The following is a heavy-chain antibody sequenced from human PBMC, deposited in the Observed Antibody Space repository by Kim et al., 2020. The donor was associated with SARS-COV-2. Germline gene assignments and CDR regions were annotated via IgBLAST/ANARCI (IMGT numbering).Heavy chain of an antibody. D-gene: IGHD6-19*01. CDR3: ARDLGMSGWCPPDY. CDR1: GFTFSSYA. V-gene: IGHV3-30*04. Sequence: GGSLRLSCAASGFTFSSYAMHWVRQAPGKGLEWVAVISYDGSNKYYADSVKGRFTISRDNSKNTLYLQMNSLRAEDTAVYYCARDLGMSGWCPPDYWGQGTLVTVSS. CDR2: ISYDGSNK. J-gene: IGHJ4*02.